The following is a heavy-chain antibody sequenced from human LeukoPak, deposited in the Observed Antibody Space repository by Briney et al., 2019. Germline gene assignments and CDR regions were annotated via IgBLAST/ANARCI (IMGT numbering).Heavy chain of an antibody. CDR3: ARGGYSSGWVDY. CDR1: VGSISRYY. D-gene: IGHD6-19*01. Sequence: PSETLSLTCTVSVGSISRYYWSWIRQPPGKGLEWIGYIYYSGSTNYNPSLKSRVTISVDTSKNQFSLKLSSVTAADTAVYYCARGGYSSGWVDYWGQGTLVTVSS. V-gene: IGHV4-59*01. CDR2: IYYSGST. J-gene: IGHJ4*02.